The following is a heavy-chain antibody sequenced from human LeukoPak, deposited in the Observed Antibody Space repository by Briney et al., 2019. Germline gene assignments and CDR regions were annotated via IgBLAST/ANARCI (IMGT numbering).Heavy chain of an antibody. D-gene: IGHD6-13*01. Sequence: SETLFLTCAVYGGSFSGYYWSWIRQPPGKGLEWIGEINHSGSTNYNPSLKSRVTISVDTSKNQFSLKLSSVTAADTAVYYCARVGSSSWYRRWFDPWGQGTLVTVSS. CDR1: GGSFSGYY. V-gene: IGHV4-34*01. CDR3: ARVGSSSWYRRWFDP. J-gene: IGHJ5*02. CDR2: INHSGST.